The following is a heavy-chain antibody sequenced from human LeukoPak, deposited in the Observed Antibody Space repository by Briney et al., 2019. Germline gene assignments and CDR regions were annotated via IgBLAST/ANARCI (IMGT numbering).Heavy chain of an antibody. V-gene: IGHV3-15*07. D-gene: IGHD3-9*01. CDR3: ARDWYHAFDF. J-gene: IGHJ3*01. Sequence: PGGSLRLSCAASGFNFINTWMNWVRQAPGKGLEWVGRIKSRNAGGTTDYAAPVKGRFTISRDDSKNMVYLQLNSLKTEDTGVYYCARDWYHAFDFWGQGTMVTVSS. CDR1: GFNFINTW. CDR2: IKSRNAGGTT.